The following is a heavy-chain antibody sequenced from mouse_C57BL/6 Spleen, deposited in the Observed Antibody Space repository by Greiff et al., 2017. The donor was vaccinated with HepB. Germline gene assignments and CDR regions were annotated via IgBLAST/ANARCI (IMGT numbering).Heavy chain of an antibody. J-gene: IGHJ3*01. D-gene: IGHD2-10*02. CDR3: ARGREYGNFFFAY. CDR1: GYTFTSYW. Sequence: VQLQQSGAELVRPGSSVKLSCKASGYTFTSYWMHWVKQRPIQGLEWIGNIDPSDSETHYNQKFKDKATLTVDKSSSTAYMQLSSLTSEDSAVYYCARGREYGNFFFAYWGQGTLVTVSA. CDR2: IDPSDSET. V-gene: IGHV1-52*01.